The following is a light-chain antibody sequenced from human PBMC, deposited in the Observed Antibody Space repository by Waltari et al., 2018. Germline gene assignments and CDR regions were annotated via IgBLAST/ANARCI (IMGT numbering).Light chain of an antibody. V-gene: IGLV2-11*01. CDR3: CSYAGSYVV. CDR2: DVS. CDR1: SSDVGGYNH. J-gene: IGLJ2*01. Sequence: QSALTQPRSVSGSPGQSVTTSCTGTSSDVGGYNHVSWYQQHPGKAPKLMIYDVSKRPSGVPDRFSGSKSGNTASLTISGLQAEDEADYYCCSYAGSYVVFGGGTKLTVL.